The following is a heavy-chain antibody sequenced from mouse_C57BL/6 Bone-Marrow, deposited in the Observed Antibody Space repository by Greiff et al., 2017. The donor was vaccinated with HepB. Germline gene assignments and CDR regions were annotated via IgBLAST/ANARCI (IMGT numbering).Heavy chain of an antibody. CDR1: GYSITSGYY. J-gene: IGHJ3*01. CDR2: ISYDGSN. V-gene: IGHV3-6*01. CDR3: ARGGVTGAY. D-gene: IGHD2-2*01. Sequence: EVKLMESGPGLVKPSQSLSLTCSVPGYSITSGYYWNWIRQFPGNKLEWMGYISYDGSNNYNPSLKNRISITRDTSKNQFFLKLNSVTTEDTATYYCARGGVTGAYWGQGTLVTVSA.